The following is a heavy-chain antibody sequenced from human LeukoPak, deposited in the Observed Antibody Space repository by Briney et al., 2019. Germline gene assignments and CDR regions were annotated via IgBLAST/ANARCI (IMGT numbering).Heavy chain of an antibody. D-gene: IGHD3-9*01. CDR3: ARGLGSAYYND. CDR2: IYSGGST. V-gene: IGHV3-53*01. Sequence: PGGSLRLSCAASGFTVSSNYMSWVRQAPGKGLEWVSVIYSGGSTYYADSVKGRFTISRDTSKNTLYLQVNSLRAEDTAVYYCARGLGSAYYNDWGQGTLVTVSS. J-gene: IGHJ4*02. CDR1: GFTVSSNY.